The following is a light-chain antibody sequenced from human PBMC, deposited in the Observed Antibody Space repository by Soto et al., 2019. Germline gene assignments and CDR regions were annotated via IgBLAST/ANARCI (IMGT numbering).Light chain of an antibody. CDR2: AAS. J-gene: IGKJ2*01. CDR1: QRITTY. Sequence: DIQMTQSPSSLSASVGDRVAITCRASQRITTYLNWYQHKAGKAPKLLIYAASSLQGGVPSRISGSGSGTDFTLTISNLQPDDFATYYCQQYKSYSPYTFGQGTKVDIK. CDR3: QQYKSYSPYT. V-gene: IGKV1-39*01.